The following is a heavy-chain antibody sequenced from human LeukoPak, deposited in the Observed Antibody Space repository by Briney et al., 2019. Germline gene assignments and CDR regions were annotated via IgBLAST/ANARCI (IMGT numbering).Heavy chain of an antibody. CDR1: GGSFSGYY. CDR3: AREWAVAGLN. D-gene: IGHD6-19*01. J-gene: IGHJ1*01. V-gene: IGHV4-34*01. Sequence: SETLSLTCAVYGGSFSGYYWSWIRQPPGKGLEWIGSIYYSGSTYYNPSLKSRVTISVDTSKNQFSLKLSSVTAADTAVYYCAREWAVAGLNWGQGTLVTVSS. CDR2: IYYSGST.